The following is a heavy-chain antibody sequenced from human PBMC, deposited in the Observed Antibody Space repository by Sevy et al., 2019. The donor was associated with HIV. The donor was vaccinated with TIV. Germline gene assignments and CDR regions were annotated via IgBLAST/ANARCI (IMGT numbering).Heavy chain of an antibody. CDR2: ISTSGGAV. D-gene: IGHD3-10*01. CDR1: GFSFTSHY. CDR3: ARDSRVHKFGPESYYSDYFDV. J-gene: IGHJ3*01. V-gene: IGHV3-11*01. Sequence: GGSLRLSCAASGFSFTSHYINWIRQAPGKGLEWISYISTSGGAVYYADSVKGRFTISRDNGKNTVDLQMNTLRDEDTAVYYGARDSRVHKFGPESYYSDYFDVWGQGTMVTVSS.